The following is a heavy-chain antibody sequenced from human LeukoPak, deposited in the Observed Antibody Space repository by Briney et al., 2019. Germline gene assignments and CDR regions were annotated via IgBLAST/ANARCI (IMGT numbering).Heavy chain of an antibody. CDR2: INPNSGGT. D-gene: IGHD6-6*01. CDR3: ARVGRAFTARSSFFDY. J-gene: IGHJ4*02. CDR1: GYTFSGYY. V-gene: IGHV1-2*02. Sequence: ASVKVSCKASGYTFSGYYMHWVRQAPGQGLEWMGWINPNSGGTNYAQKFQGRVTMTRDTSIRTAYLELIRLRSADTAVYYCARVGRAFTARSSFFDYWGQGTLVTASS.